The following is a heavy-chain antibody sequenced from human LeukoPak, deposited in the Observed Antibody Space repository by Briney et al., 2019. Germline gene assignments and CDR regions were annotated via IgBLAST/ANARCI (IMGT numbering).Heavy chain of an antibody. V-gene: IGHV4-34*01. CDR1: GGSFSNYY. D-gene: IGHD3-3*01. CDR2: MTHSGST. Sequence: SETLSLTCAVYGGSFSNYYWSWIRQPPGKGLEWIGEMTHSGSTNYNPSLKSRVTISVDTSKNQFSLKLSSVTVADTAVYYCARMEGYYFDYWGQGTLVTVSS. CDR3: ARMEGYYFDY. J-gene: IGHJ4*02.